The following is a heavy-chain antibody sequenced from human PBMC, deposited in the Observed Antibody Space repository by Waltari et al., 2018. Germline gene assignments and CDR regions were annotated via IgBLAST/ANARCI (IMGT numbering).Heavy chain of an antibody. J-gene: IGHJ4*02. D-gene: IGHD3-10*01. V-gene: IGHV4-38-2*01. CDR3: ARRDGVYFDY. CDR2: IYHSGRT. CDR1: GYSISSGYY. Sequence: QVQLQESGPGLVKPSETLSLTCAVSGYSISSGYYWGWIRQPPGKGLEWIGSIYHSGRTYYNPSLKSRVTIAVDTSKNQFSLKLSSVTAADTAVYYCARRDGVYFDYWGQGTLVTVSS.